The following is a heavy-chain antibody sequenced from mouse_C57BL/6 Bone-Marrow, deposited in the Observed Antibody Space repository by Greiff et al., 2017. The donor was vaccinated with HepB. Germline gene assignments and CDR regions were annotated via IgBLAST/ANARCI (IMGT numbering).Heavy chain of an antibody. CDR2: ISDGGSYT. CDR3: ASYYGSSYWYFDV. D-gene: IGHD1-1*01. Sequence: EVQLVESGGGLVKPGGSLKLSCAASGFTFSSYAMSWVRQTPEKRLEWVATISDGGSYTYYPDNVKGRFTISRDNAKNNLYLQMSNLKSEDTAMYYCASYYGSSYWYFDVWGTGTTVTVSS. V-gene: IGHV5-4*01. J-gene: IGHJ1*03. CDR1: GFTFSSYA.